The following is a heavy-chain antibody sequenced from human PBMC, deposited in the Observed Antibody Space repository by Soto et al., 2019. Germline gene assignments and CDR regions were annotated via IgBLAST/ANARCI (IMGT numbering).Heavy chain of an antibody. CDR1: GFTFSDYY. D-gene: IGHD6-19*01. V-gene: IGHV3-11*01. J-gene: IGHJ6*02. Sequence: GGSLRLSCAASGFTFSDYYMSWIRQAPGKGLEWVSYISSSGSTIYYADSVKGRFTISRDNAKNSLYLQMNSLRAEDTAVYYCARYNGAVAGTGYYYYGMNVWGQGTTITVSS. CDR2: ISSSGSTI. CDR3: ARYNGAVAGTGYYYYGMNV.